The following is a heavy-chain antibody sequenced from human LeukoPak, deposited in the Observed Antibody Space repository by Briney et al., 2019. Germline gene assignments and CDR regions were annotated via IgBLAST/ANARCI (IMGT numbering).Heavy chain of an antibody. V-gene: IGHV3-33*01. CDR3: ARGGKSARPDY. J-gene: IGHJ4*02. Sequence: GGSLRLSCAASGFSFSSNAMHWVRQAPGKGLEWLAIIWYDGSNEYYADFVKGRFTISRDNSRNTLYLQMNSLRAEDTAVYYCARGGKSARPDYWGQGTLVIVSA. CDR1: GFSFSSNA. CDR2: IWYDGSNE. D-gene: IGHD6-6*01.